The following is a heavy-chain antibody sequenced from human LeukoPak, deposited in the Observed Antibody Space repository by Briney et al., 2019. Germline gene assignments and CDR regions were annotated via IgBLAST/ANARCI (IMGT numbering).Heavy chain of an antibody. Sequence: ASVKVSCKASGYTFTSCGISWVRQAPGQGLEWMGWISAYNGNTNYAQKLQGRVTMTTDTSTSTAYMELRSLRSDDTAVYFCARLWRAAIDYGGQGTLVAVSS. V-gene: IGHV1-18*01. D-gene: IGHD1-1*01. CDR2: ISAYNGNT. CDR1: GYTFTSCG. CDR3: ARLWRAAIDY. J-gene: IGHJ4*02.